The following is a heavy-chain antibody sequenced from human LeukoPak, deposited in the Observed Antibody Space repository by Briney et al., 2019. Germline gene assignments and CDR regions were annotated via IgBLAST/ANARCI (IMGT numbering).Heavy chain of an antibody. J-gene: IGHJ4*02. V-gene: IGHV3-74*01. CDR1: GFTFSTYW. CDR2: SNADGSFT. CDR3: ARRGDNWGPFDY. Sequence: GGSLRLSCVASGFTFSTYWMHWVRQAPGKGLLWVSYSNADGSFTSSADSVKGRFTISRDNSKNTLYLQMNSLRAEDTALYYCARRGDNWGPFDYWGQGTLVTVSS. D-gene: IGHD7-27*01.